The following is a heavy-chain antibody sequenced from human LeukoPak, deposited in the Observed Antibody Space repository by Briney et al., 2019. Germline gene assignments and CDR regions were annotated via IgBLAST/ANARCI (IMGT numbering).Heavy chain of an antibody. Sequence: PSETLSLTCAVYGGSFSGYYWSWIRQPPGKGLEWIGEINHSGSTNYNPSLKSRVTISVDTSKNQFSLKLSSVTAADTAVYYCAGVERPTDGYSYGCGFDYWGQGTLVTVPS. D-gene: IGHD5-18*01. J-gene: IGHJ4*02. CDR3: AGVERPTDGYSYGCGFDY. CDR2: INHSGST. CDR1: GGSFSGYY. V-gene: IGHV4-34*01.